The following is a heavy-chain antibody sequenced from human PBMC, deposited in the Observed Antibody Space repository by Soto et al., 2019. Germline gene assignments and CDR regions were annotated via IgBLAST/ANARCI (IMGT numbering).Heavy chain of an antibody. D-gene: IGHD3-10*01. CDR2: IWYDGSNK. V-gene: IGHV3-33*01. J-gene: IGHJ6*02. CDR1: GFTFSSYG. CDR3: ARPGKPMVRGVMGGMDV. Sequence: QVQLVESGGGVVQPGRSLRLSCAASGFTFSSYGMHWVRQAPGKGLEWVAVIWYDGSNKYYADSVKGRFTISRDNSKNTLYLQMNSLRAEDTAVYYCARPGKPMVRGVMGGMDVWGQGTTVTVSS.